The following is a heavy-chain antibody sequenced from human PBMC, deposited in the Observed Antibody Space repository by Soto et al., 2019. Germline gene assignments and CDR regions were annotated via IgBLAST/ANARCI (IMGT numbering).Heavy chain of an antibody. CDR2: IYYSGST. V-gene: IGHV4-59*08. Sequence: SETLSLTCTVSGGSISSYYWSWIRQPPGKGLEWIGYIYYSGSTNYNPSLKSRVTISVDTSKNQFSLKLSSVTAADTAVYYCARLHSDGDYVIDYWGQGTLVTVSS. CDR1: GGSISSYY. D-gene: IGHD4-17*01. J-gene: IGHJ4*02. CDR3: ARLHSDGDYVIDY.